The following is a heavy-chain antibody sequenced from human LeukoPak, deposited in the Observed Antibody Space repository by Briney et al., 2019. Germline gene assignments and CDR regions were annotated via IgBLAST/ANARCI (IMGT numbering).Heavy chain of an antibody. V-gene: IGHV1-18*01. CDR1: GYTFTSYG. CDR3: ARVESPGASFDY. J-gene: IGHJ4*02. D-gene: IGHD1-14*01. CDR2: ISAYNGNT. Sequence: ASVKVSCKTYGYTFTSYGISWVRQAPGQGLEWMGWISAYNGNTNYAQKLQGRVTMTTDTSTSTAYMELRSLRSDDTAVYYCARVESPGASFDYWGQGTLVTVSS.